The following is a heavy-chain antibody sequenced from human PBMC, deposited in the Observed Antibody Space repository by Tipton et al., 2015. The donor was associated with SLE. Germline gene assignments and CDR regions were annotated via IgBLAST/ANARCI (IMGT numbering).Heavy chain of an antibody. V-gene: IGHV3-49*04. CDR3: TRDYSGSYYPCFDY. J-gene: IGHJ4*02. Sequence: QLVQSGGGLVQPGGSLRLPCAASGFNFGDFAMNWVRQAPGKGLEWVGFIRSRTYGGTPEYAASVQGRFTISRDDSRGIASLQMNNLKTEDTAVYYCTRDYSGSYYPCFDYWGQGTLVTVSS. CDR1: GFNFGDFA. D-gene: IGHD1-26*01. CDR2: IRSRTYGGTP.